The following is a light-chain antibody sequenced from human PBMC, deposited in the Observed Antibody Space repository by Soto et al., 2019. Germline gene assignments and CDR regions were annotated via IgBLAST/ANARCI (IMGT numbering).Light chain of an antibody. CDR3: QKYNSAPLT. CDR1: QSLNSL. CDR2: DAS. J-gene: IGKJ4*01. Sequence: DIQMTQSPSTLSASVGDRVTITCRASQSLNSLLAWYQQKPGRAPKLLIYDASTLESGVPSRFSGSGSGTEFTLTISSLQTDDFATYYCQKYNSAPLTFGGGTKVDIK. V-gene: IGKV1-5*01.